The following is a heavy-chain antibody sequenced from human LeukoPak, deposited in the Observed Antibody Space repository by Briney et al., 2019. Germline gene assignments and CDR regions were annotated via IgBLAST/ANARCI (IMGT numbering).Heavy chain of an antibody. Sequence: GKSLRLSCAASGFTFSSYAMHWVRQAPGKGLEWVAVISYDGGNKYYADSVMGRFTISRDNSKNTLYLQMNSLRTEDTGVYYCARVGIENWNYYMDVWGKGTTVTVSS. CDR2: ISYDGGNK. D-gene: IGHD1-1*01. CDR1: GFTFSSYA. J-gene: IGHJ6*03. CDR3: ARVGIENWNYYMDV. V-gene: IGHV3-30*04.